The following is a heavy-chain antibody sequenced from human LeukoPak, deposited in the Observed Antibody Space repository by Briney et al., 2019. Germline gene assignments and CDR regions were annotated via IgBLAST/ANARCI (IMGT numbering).Heavy chain of an antibody. CDR2: ISGSSGII. J-gene: IGHJ4*02. CDR3: AKDHSPSY. CDR1: GFTFNTYT. Sequence: GGSLRLSCAASGFTFNTYTMNWVRQAPGKGLEWVSYISGSSGIIDYADSVRGRFTISRGNSKNTVYLQMNSLRAEDTAVYYCAKDHSPSYWGQGTLVTVSS. V-gene: IGHV3-48*01.